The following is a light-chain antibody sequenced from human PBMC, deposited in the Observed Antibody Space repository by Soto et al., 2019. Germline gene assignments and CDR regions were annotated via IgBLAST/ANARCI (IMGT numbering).Light chain of an antibody. Sequence: QSALTQPRSVSGSPGRSVTISCTGTSSDVGGYNYVSWYQHHPGKAPKLMIYDVDKRPSGVPGRFSGSKSGNTASLTISGLQAEDEADYYCCSYAGSYPFVFGTGTKVTVL. V-gene: IGLV2-11*01. CDR1: SSDVGGYNY. CDR3: CSYAGSYPFV. J-gene: IGLJ1*01. CDR2: DVD.